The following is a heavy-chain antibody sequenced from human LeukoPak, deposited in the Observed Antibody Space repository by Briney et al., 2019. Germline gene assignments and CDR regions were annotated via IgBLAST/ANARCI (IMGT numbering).Heavy chain of an antibody. CDR1: GGTFSSYA. D-gene: IGHD3-22*01. J-gene: IGHJ4*02. CDR3: ARDRYYYDSSGYYNY. CDR2: IIPIFGIA. Sequence: SVKVSCKASGGTFSSYAISWVRQAPGQGLEWMGRIIPIFGIANYAQKFQGRVTITADKSTSTAYMELSSLRSEDTAVYYCARDRYYYDSSGYYNYWGQGTLVTVSS. V-gene: IGHV1-69*04.